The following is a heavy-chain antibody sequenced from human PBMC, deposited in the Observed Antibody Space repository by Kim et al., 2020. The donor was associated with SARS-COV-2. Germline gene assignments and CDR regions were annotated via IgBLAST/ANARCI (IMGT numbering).Heavy chain of an antibody. CDR1: GGSFSGYY. CDR2: INHSGST. J-gene: IGHJ4*01. V-gene: IGHV4-34*01. D-gene: IGHD6-13*01. CDR3: ARTISHMIAAARTYYFDY. Sequence: SETLSLTCAVYGGSFSGYYWSWIRQPPGKGLEWIGEINHSGSTNYNPSLKSRVTISVDTSKNQFSLKLSSVTAADTAVYYCARTISHMIAAARTYYFDY.